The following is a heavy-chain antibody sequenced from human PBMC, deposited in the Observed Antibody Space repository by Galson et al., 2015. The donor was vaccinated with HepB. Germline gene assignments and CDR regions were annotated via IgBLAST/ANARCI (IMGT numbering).Heavy chain of an antibody. CDR2: ITYDGRYD. V-gene: IGHV3-30*18. Sequence: SLRLSCAASGFTFSNYGMHWVRQAPGKGLEWVAIITYDGRYDYYADSVEGRFTVSRDNSKNTLYLQMNSLRTEDTAVYYCVKDTKEAPEGYNQGAFDYWGQGTLVTVSS. J-gene: IGHJ4*02. D-gene: IGHD5-24*01. CDR3: VKDTKEAPEGYNQGAFDY. CDR1: GFTFSNYG.